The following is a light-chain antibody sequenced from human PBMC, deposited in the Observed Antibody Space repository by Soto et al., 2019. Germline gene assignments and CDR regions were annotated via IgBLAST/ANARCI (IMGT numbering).Light chain of an antibody. V-gene: IGKV1-27*01. CDR1: QGISNN. CDR2: AAS. J-gene: IGKJ5*01. Sequence: DIQITQSPSSRSASVGDRVTITCRASQGISNNLAWYQQKPGKVPKLLIHAASTLQSGVPSRFSGSGSGTDFTLTISSLQPEDVATYYCQKYNSAPHSITFGQGTRLEIK. CDR3: QKYNSAPHSIT.